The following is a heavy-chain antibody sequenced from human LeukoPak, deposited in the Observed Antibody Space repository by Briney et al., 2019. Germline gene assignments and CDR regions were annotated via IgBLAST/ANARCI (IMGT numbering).Heavy chain of an antibody. D-gene: IGHD2-8*01. J-gene: IGHJ4*02. V-gene: IGHV3-23*01. CDR3: AKGSPEWD. Sequence: GGALRLSCAASGFTFATYPMTWFRHPPGRGLEWVSSFSLSGTYYADSVKGRFTISRDNPKSTLYLQMNSLRAEDTAVYYCAKGSPEWDWGQGALVTVSS. CDR1: GFTFATYP. CDR2: FSLSGT.